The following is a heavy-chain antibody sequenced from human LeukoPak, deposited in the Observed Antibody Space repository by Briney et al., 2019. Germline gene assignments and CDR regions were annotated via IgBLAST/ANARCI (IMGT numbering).Heavy chain of an antibody. CDR3: ARDPIGSRWPYYFDY. D-gene: IGHD6-13*01. Sequence: TGGSLRLSCAASGFTFSSYGMHWVRQAPGKGLEWVAVIWYDGSNKYYADSVKGRFTISRDNSKNTLYLQMNSLRAEDTAVYYCARDPIGSRWPYYFDYWGQGTLVTVSS. CDR2: IWYDGSNK. J-gene: IGHJ4*02. V-gene: IGHV3-33*01. CDR1: GFTFSSYG.